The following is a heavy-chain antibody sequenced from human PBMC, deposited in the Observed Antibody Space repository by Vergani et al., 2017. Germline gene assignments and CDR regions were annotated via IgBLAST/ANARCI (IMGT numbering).Heavy chain of an antibody. Sequence: QMQLQESGPGLVKASETLSLTCTVSGDSIISRSYYWTWIRQPPGKGLEWLGYIYYSGSTYYNPSLKSRLTMSVDTSKNQFSLELSSVTASDTAMYYCPRKPTGTTWYSVKYYFDFWGQGTLVAVSS. D-gene: IGHD6-13*01. V-gene: IGHV4-30-4*08. CDR2: IYYSGST. CDR1: GDSIISRSYY. CDR3: PRKPTGTTWYSVKYYFDF. J-gene: IGHJ4*02.